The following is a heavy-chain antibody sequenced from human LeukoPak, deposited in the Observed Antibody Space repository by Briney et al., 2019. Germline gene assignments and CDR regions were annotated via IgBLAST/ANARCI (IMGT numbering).Heavy chain of an antibody. Sequence: PSETLSLTCTVSGGSISSTSYYWDWIRQPPGKGLEWLGSIYYSGSTYYNPSLESRVTISVDTSKNQFSLKLSSVAAADTAVYFCARGGAARLHFQNWGQGTLVTVSS. CDR1: GGSISSTSYY. D-gene: IGHD6-6*01. CDR3: ARGGAARLHFQN. J-gene: IGHJ1*01. V-gene: IGHV4-39*01. CDR2: IYYSGST.